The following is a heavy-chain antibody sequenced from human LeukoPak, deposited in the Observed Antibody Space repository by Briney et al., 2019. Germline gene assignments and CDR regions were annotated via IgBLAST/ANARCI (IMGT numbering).Heavy chain of an antibody. CDR1: GGSISSYY. CDR3: ARLDYGSGSLYFDY. Sequence: PSETLSLTCTVSGGSISSYYRSWIRQPPGKGLEWIGYSYYSGSTNYNPSLKSRVTISVDTSKNHFSLKLSSVTAADTAVYYCARLDYGSGSLYFDYWGQGTLVTVSS. CDR2: SYYSGST. V-gene: IGHV4-59*08. D-gene: IGHD3-10*01. J-gene: IGHJ4*02.